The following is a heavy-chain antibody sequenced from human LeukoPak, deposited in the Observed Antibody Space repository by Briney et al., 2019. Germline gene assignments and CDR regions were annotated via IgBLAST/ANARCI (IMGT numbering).Heavy chain of an antibody. CDR3: AKGVTGVVPAASHFDY. CDR2: ISGSGGST. D-gene: IGHD2-2*01. CDR1: GLTFTSYA. J-gene: IGHJ4*02. V-gene: IGHV3-23*01. Sequence: GGSLRLSCAASGLTFTSYAMSWVRQTPGKGLEWVSAISGSGGSTYYADSVKGRFTISRDNSKNTLYLQMNSLRAEDTAVYYCAKGVTGVVPAASHFDYWGQGTLVTVSS.